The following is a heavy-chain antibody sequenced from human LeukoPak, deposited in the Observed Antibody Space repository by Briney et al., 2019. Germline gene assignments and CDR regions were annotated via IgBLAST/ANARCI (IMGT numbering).Heavy chain of an antibody. CDR1: GFTFHTYW. Sequence: GGSLRLSCSASGFTFHTYWMSWVRQAPGKGREWGANIKQPGSEKYHVDSVRGRFPISRDNAKNSLYLQMNSLRVEDTAVYYCARTDATSLGYFDFWGQGTLVTVSS. D-gene: IGHD3-3*02. CDR3: ARTDATSLGYFDF. CDR2: IKQPGSEK. J-gene: IGHJ4*02. V-gene: IGHV3-7*01.